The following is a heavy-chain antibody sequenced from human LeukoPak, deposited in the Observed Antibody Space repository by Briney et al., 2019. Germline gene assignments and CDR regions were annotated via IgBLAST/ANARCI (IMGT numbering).Heavy chain of an antibody. CDR2: ISYDGSNK. D-gene: IGHD3-10*01. Sequence: PGGSLRLSWTVSGFIFSSYCMHWVRQAPGKGLDWVAVISYDGSNKFYADSVKGRFTISRDNSKNTLYLQMNSLRAEDTAVYYCTKDPSLITMVRGVLQLSYFFDSWGQGTLVTVSS. CDR3: TKDPSLITMVRGVLQLSYFFDS. CDR1: GFIFSSYC. V-gene: IGHV3-30*18. J-gene: IGHJ4*02.